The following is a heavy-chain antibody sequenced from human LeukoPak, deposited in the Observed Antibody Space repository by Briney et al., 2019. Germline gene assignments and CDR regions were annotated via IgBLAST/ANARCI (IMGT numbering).Heavy chain of an antibody. CDR1: GYTFTGYY. J-gene: IGHJ6*03. D-gene: IGHD6-13*01. CDR3: ARLVAAAAIKGYYYYYYMDV. Sequence: ASVKVSCKASGYTFTGYYMHWVRQATGQGLEWMGWMNPNSGNTGYAQKFQGRVTMTRNTSISTAYMELSSLRSEDTAVYYCARLVAAAAIKGYYYYYYMDVWGKGTTVTISS. CDR2: MNPNSGNT. V-gene: IGHV1-8*02.